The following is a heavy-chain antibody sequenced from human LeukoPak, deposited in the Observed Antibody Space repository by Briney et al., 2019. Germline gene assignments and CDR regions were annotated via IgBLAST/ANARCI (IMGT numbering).Heavy chain of an antibody. V-gene: IGHV4-34*01. J-gene: IGHJ4*02. CDR2: INHSGST. CDR3: ASMTYYDSSGPRNPGPTQFDY. D-gene: IGHD3-22*01. Sequence: GSLRLSCAASGFTFSSYAMSWIRQPPGKGLEWIGEINHSGSTNYNPSLKSRVTISVDTSKNQFSLKLSSVTAADTAVYYCASMTYYDSSGPRNPGPTQFDYWGQGTLVTVSS. CDR1: GFTFSSYA.